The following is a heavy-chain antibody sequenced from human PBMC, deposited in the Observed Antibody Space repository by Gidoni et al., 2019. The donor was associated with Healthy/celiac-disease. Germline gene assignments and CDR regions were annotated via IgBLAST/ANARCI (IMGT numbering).Heavy chain of an antibody. J-gene: IGHJ4*02. CDR2: FNHCGGP. CDR3: ARAAYCGGDCVPDYFDY. CDR1: GYSISSGYY. V-gene: IGHV4-38-2*02. D-gene: IGHD2-21*02. Sequence: QVQLQESGPGLVKPSETLSLTCTVSGYSISSGYYWGWIRQPQGKGLEWIGCFNHCGGPYYNPALKSRFTISVDTSKNQFSLKLSSVTAADTAVYYCARAAYCGGDCVPDYFDYWGQGTLVTVSS.